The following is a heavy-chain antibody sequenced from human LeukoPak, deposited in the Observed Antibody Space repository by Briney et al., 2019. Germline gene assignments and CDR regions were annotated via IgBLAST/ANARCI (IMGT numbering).Heavy chain of an antibody. V-gene: IGHV1-18*01. J-gene: IGHJ6*04. CDR1: GYTFTSYG. D-gene: IGHD4-17*01. Sequence: GASVKVSCKASGYTFTSYGVSWVRQAPGQGLEWMGWISAYNGNTNYAQKLQGRITMTTDTSTSTAYMELRSLRSDDTAVYYCARDDYGAPMDVWGKGTAVTVSS. CDR2: ISAYNGNT. CDR3: ARDDYGAPMDV.